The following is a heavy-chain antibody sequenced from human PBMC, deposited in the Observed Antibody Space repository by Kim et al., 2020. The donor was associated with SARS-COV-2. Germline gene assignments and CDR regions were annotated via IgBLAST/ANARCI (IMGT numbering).Heavy chain of an antibody. D-gene: IGHD1-7*01. Sequence: GESLKISCKASGYYFPSYWVAWVRQLPGKGLEWMGIIYPGDSDTRYSPSFQGHVVMSSDKSINTAYLEWDALEASDTATYYCARYITTETKHFDFWGPGTLVKVSS. CDR2: IYPGDSDT. V-gene: IGHV5-51*01. CDR1: GYYFPSYW. J-gene: IGHJ4*02. CDR3: ARYITTETKHFDF.